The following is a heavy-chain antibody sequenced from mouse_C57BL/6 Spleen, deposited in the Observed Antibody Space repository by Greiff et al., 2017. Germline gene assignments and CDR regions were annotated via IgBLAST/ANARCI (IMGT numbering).Heavy chain of an antibody. CDR1: GYTFSDYE. D-gene: IGHD1-1*01. V-gene: IGHV1-15*01. J-gene: IGHJ2*01. CDR2: IDPETGGT. CDR3: TRDYYGSSYGYYFDY. Sequence: LQESGAELVRPGASVTLSCKASGYTFSDYEMHWVKQTTVHGLEWIGAIDPETGGTAYNQKFKGKAILTADKSSSAAYMELRSLTSEDSAVYYRTRDYYGSSYGYYFDYWGQGTTLTVSS.